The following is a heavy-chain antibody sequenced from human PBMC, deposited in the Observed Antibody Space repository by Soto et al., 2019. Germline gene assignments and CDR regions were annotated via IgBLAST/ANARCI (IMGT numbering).Heavy chain of an antibody. D-gene: IGHD6-6*01. V-gene: IGHV1-2*04. Sequence: ASVKVSCKASGYSFTSLDINWVRQAPGQGLEWMGWINPNSGGTNYAQKFQGWVTMTRDTSISTAYMELSRLRSDDTAVYYCARSLAARRENYYYGMDVWGQGTTVTVSS. CDR1: GYSFTSLD. J-gene: IGHJ6*02. CDR2: INPNSGGT. CDR3: ARSLAARRENYYYGMDV.